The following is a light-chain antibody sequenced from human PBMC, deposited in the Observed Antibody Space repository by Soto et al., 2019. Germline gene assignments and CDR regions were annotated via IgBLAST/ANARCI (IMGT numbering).Light chain of an antibody. V-gene: IGKV1-12*01. CDR2: AVS. CDR3: QQANSWPIT. Sequence: SEMARSPSSGAASVGDRVSITCGASQPISSWLAWYQQKPGKAPKLLIYAVSNLQSGVPSRFSGSASGTDFTLTISSLQPEDFATYYCQQANSWPITFGQGTRLEIK. J-gene: IGKJ5*01. CDR1: QPISSW.